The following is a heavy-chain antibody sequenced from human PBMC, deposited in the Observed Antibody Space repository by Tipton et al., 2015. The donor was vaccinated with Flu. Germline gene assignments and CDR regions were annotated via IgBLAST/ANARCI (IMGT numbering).Heavy chain of an antibody. CDR3: ARAYCSGGSCRSEGDDGFDI. J-gene: IGHJ3*02. D-gene: IGHD2-15*01. CDR1: GFTFGDYA. V-gene: IGHV4-38-2*02. Sequence: LRLSCTASGFTFGDYAMSWVRQAPGKGLEWIGSIYHSGITYYNPSLKSRVTISLDTSKNQFSLKLSSVTAADTAMYNCARAYCSGGSCRSEGDDGFDIWSQGTMVTVSS. CDR2: IYHSGIT.